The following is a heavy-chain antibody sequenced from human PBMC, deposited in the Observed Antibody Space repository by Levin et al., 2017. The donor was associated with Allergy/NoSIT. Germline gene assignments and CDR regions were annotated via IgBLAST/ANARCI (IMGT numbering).Heavy chain of an antibody. CDR3: ARDNYDFSTGYYVFEN. Sequence: AASVKVSCKASGYSFRSYGLQWMRQVPGQRLEWLGWINPGNGETRYSQNFQGRVTITRDTYASTGYMELITLTSEDTAVYYCARDNYDFSTGYYVFENWGQGTLVTVSS. J-gene: IGHJ4*02. V-gene: IGHV1-3*01. D-gene: IGHD3-3*01. CDR1: GYSFRSYG. CDR2: INPGNGET.